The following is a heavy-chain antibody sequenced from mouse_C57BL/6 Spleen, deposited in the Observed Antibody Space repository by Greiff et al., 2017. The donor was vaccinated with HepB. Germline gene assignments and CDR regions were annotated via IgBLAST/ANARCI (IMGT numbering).Heavy chain of an antibody. CDR1: GYTFTSYW. Sequence: VQLQQSRAELAKPGASVKLSCKASGYTFTSYWMHWVKQRPGQGLEWIGYINPSSGYTKYNQKFKDKATLTADKSSSTAYMQLSSLTYEDSAVYYCARGGSSLYGYFDVWGTGTTVTVSS. CDR2: INPSSGYT. V-gene: IGHV1-7*01. J-gene: IGHJ1*03. D-gene: IGHD1-1*01. CDR3: ARGGSSLYGYFDV.